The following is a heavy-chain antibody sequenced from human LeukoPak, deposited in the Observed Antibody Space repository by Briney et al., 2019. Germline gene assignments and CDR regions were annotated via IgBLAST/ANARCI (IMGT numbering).Heavy chain of an antibody. D-gene: IGHD1-26*01. J-gene: IGHJ4*02. Sequence: GGSLRLSCAASGFTFSSYWMHWVRQAPGKGLVWVSRINGDGSSTSYADSVKGRFTISRDNAKNTLYLQMNSLRAEDTAVYYCARDRSGLDDYWGQGTLVTVSS. CDR1: GFTFSSYW. CDR3: ARDRSGLDDY. V-gene: IGHV3-74*01. CDR2: INGDGSST.